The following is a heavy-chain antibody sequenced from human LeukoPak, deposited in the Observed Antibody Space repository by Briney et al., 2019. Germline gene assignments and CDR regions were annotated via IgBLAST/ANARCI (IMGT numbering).Heavy chain of an antibody. V-gene: IGHV3-23*01. Sequence: GGSLRLSCAASGFTFSSYAMHWVRQAPGKGLEWVSAISGSGGSTYYAGSVKDRFTISRDNSKNTLYLQMNSLRVEDTAVYYCAKLGGSSFRGALDYWGQGTLVTVSS. CDR2: ISGSGGST. CDR3: AKLGGSSFRGALDY. J-gene: IGHJ4*02. CDR1: GFTFSSYA. D-gene: IGHD6-6*01.